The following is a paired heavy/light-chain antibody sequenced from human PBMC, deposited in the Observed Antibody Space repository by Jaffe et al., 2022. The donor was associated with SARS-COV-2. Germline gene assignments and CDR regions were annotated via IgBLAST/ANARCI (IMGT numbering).Heavy chain of an antibody. V-gene: IGHV3-21*01. D-gene: IGHD3-10*01. J-gene: IGHJ3*02. CDR2: ISSSSSYI. CDR3: ARAPYYGVRGRLNAFDI. CDR1: GFTFSSYS. Sequence: EVQLVESGGGLVKPGGSLRLSCAASGFTFSSYSMNWVRQAPGKGLEWVSSISSSSSYIYYADSVKGRFTISRDNAKNSLYLQMNSLRAEDTAVYYCARAPYYGVRGRLNAFDIWGQGTMVTVSS.
Light chain of an antibody. Sequence: EIVLTQSPGTLSLSPGERATLSCRASQSVSSSYLAWYQQKPGQAPRLLIYGASSRATGIPDRFSGSGSGTDFTLTISRLEPEDFAVYYCQQYGSSPTFGQGTKLEIK. J-gene: IGKJ2*01. CDR3: QQYGSSPT. CDR2: GAS. V-gene: IGKV3-20*01. CDR1: QSVSSSY.